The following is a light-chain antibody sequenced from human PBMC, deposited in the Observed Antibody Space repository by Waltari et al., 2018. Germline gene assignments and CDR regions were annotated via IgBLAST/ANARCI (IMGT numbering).Light chain of an antibody. J-gene: IGKJ1*01. V-gene: IGKV2-28*01. CDR2: MGS. CDR1: QNLLHSNGYNY. Sequence: DIVMTQSPLSLPVTPGEPASISCRSSQNLLHSNGYNYLDWYLQKPGQSPQLVIYMGSNRASGVPDRFSGSGSGTDFTLKISRVEAEDVGIYYCMQPLQTPWTFGQGTEVEIK. CDR3: MQPLQTPWT.